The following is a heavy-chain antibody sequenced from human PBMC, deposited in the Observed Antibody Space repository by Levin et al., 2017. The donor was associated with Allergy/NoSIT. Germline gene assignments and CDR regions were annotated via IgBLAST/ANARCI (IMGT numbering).Heavy chain of an antibody. J-gene: IGHJ4*02. CDR2: ISGSGAST. D-gene: IGHD6-6*01. V-gene: IGHV3-23*01. CDR3: AKEYRTSSVYFDY. CDR1: GFTFSSYP. Sequence: GGSLRLSCAASGFTFSSYPMNWVRQAPGKGLEWVSEISGSGASTYYADSVTGRFTISRDNSKKTLYLQMNTLRAEDTSVYYGAKEYRTSSVYFDYWGQGALVTVSS.